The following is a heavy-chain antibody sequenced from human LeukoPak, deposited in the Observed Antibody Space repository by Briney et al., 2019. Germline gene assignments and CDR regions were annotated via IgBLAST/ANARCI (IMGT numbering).Heavy chain of an antibody. V-gene: IGHV4-31*03. CDR3: ARANPPDYVWGSYRYSYFDY. D-gene: IGHD3-16*02. J-gene: IGHJ4*02. CDR2: IYYSGST. CDR1: GGSISSGGYY. Sequence: PSQTLSLTCTVSGGSISSGGYYWSWIRQHPGKGLEWIGYIYYSGSTYYNPSLKSRVTISVDTSKNQFSLKLSSVTAADTAVYYCARANPPDYVWGSYRYSYFDYWGQGTLVTVSS.